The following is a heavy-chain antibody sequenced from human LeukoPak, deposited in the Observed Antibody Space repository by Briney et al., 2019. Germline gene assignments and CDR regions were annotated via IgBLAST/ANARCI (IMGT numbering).Heavy chain of an antibody. Sequence: ASVKVSCTASGGTFSSYAISWVRQAPGQGLEWMGWISAYNGNTNYAQKLQGRVTMTTDTSTSTAYMELRSLRSDDTAVYYCARVRHYSLFDYWGQGTLVTVSS. D-gene: IGHD3-10*01. CDR1: GGTFSSYA. J-gene: IGHJ4*02. CDR3: ARVRHYSLFDY. CDR2: ISAYNGNT. V-gene: IGHV1-18*01.